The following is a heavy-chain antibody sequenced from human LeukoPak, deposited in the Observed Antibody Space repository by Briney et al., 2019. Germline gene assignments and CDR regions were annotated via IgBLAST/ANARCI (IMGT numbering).Heavy chain of an antibody. J-gene: IGHJ5*02. CDR1: GGSISSYY. Sequence: PSETLSLTCTVSGGSISSYYWSWIRQPPGKGLEWIGYIYYSGSTNYNPSLKSRVTISVDTSENQFSLKLSSVTASDTAVYYCARITPGNWFDPWGQGTLVTVAS. CDR2: IYYSGST. D-gene: IGHD1-14*01. CDR3: ARITPGNWFDP. V-gene: IGHV4-59*01.